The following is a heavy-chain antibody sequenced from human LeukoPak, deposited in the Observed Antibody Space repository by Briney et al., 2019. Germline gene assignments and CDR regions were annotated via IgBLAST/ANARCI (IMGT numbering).Heavy chain of an antibody. CDR1: GGSFSGYH. CDR2: INHSGST. D-gene: IGHD4-17*01. CDR3: ARGPQGNYGDFS. Sequence: SETLSLTCAVYGGSFSGYHWNWIRQSPGKGLEWIGEINHSGSTNYNPSLKSRVTISVDTSKNQFSLKLSSVTAADTAVYYCARGPQGNYGDFSWGQGTLVTVSS. V-gene: IGHV4-34*01. J-gene: IGHJ4*02.